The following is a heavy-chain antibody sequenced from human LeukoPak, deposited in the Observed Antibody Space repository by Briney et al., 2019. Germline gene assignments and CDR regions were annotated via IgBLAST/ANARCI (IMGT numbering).Heavy chain of an antibody. CDR3: AKKESSVIAMRWADEYFQH. CDR1: GFTFSSYG. Sequence: GGSLRLSCAASGFTFSSYGMHWVRQAPGKGLEWVAVISYDGSNKYYADSVKGRFTISRDNSKNTLYLQMNSLRAEDTAVYYCAKKESSVIAMRWADEYFQHWGQGTLVTVSS. V-gene: IGHV3-30*18. D-gene: IGHD2-21*01. J-gene: IGHJ1*01. CDR2: ISYDGSNK.